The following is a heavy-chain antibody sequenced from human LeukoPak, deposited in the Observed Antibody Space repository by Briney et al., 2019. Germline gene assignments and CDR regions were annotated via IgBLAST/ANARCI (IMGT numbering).Heavy chain of an antibody. CDR1: GGSISSSNW. D-gene: IGHD3-9*01. J-gene: IGHJ5*02. V-gene: IGHV4-4*02. CDR3: AREIMIRYDILTGLLNWFDP. CDR2: IYHSGST. Sequence: SGTLSLTCAVSGGSISSSNWWSWVRQPPGKGLEWIGEIYHSGSTNYNPSLKSRVTISVDKSKNQFSLKLSSVTAADTAVYYCAREIMIRYDILTGLLNWFDPWGQGTLVTVSS.